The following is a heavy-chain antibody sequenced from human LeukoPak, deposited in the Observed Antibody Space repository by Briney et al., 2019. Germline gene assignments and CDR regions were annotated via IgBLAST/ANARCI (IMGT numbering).Heavy chain of an antibody. Sequence: GRSLRLSCAASGFTFSSYAMHWVRQAPGKGLEWVAVISYDGSNKYYADSVKGRFTISRDNSKNTLYLQMNSLRAEDTAVYYCAGERTYYYDSSGQPTDYWGQGTLVTVSS. V-gene: IGHV3-30-3*01. CDR1: GFTFSSYA. CDR2: ISYDGSNK. CDR3: AGERTYYYDSSGQPTDY. D-gene: IGHD3-22*01. J-gene: IGHJ4*02.